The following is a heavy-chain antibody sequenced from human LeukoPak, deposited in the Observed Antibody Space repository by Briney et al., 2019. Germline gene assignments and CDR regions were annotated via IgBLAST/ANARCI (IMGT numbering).Heavy chain of an antibody. CDR3: ARDMNPTHYFDY. D-gene: IGHD3-16*01. CDR1: GYSISSGYY. V-gene: IGHV4-38-2*02. Sequence: SETLSLTCNASGYSISSGYYWAWIRHAPGKVLEWIGSIYHSGYTHYNPSLKGRVTISVDTSKNDFSLKLSSVAAADTAIYYCARDMNPTHYFDYWGQGTLVTVSS. J-gene: IGHJ4*02. CDR2: IYHSGYT.